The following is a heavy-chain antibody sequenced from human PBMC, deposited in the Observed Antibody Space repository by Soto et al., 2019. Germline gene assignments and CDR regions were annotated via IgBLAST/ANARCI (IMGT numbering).Heavy chain of an antibody. CDR2: ISSDSADI. J-gene: IGHJ4*02. D-gene: IGHD6-6*01. Sequence: EVQLVESGGGLVKPGGSLRLSCAASGFTFNLYSMNWVRQSPGKGLEWVSSISSDSADIYYADSVKGRFSISRDNSKNALYLQMNSLRTEDTAVYYCPRGGNEDSSSLTIDFDYWGQGSLVTVSS. CDR3: PRGGNEDSSSLTIDFDY. CDR1: GFTFNLYS. V-gene: IGHV3-21*01.